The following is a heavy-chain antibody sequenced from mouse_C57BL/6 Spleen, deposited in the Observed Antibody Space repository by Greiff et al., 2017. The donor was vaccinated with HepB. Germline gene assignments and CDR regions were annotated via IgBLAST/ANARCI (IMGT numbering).Heavy chain of an antibody. V-gene: IGHV2-2*01. CDR2: ILSGGST. D-gene: IGHD1-1*01. CDR1: GFSLTSYG. Sequence: VKLMESGPGLVQPSQSLSITCTVSGFSLTSYGVHWVRQTPGKGLEWLGVILSGGSTDYNAAFISRLSISKDNSKSQAFSKMNSLQADYTAIYYCARNQYYGSSFHFDYWGQGTTLTVSS. CDR3: ARNQYYGSSFHFDY. J-gene: IGHJ2*01.